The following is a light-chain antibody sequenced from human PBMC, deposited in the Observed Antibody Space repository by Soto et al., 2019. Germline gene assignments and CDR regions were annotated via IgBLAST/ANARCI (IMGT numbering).Light chain of an antibody. CDR1: QSISSY. CDR3: QQYDSSPRA. Sequence: DIKMTQSPASLSATVGDRVTITCRASQSISSYLDWYQQKPGKAPKLLIYAASTWQSGVPSRFSGSGSGTDFTLTISCLQPEDFATYYCQQYDSSPRAFGGGTKVDI. V-gene: IGKV1-39*01. J-gene: IGKJ4*02. CDR2: AAS.